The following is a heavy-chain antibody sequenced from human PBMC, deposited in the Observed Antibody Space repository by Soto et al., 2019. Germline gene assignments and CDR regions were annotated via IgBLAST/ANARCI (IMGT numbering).Heavy chain of an antibody. V-gene: IGHV3-48*01. CDR3: ARDCCEDYYYYGMDV. CDR2: ISSSSSTI. CDR1: GFTFSSYS. J-gene: IGHJ6*02. D-gene: IGHD2-15*01. Sequence: PGGSLRLSCAASGFTFSSYSMNWVRQAPGKALEWVSYISSSSSTIYYADSVKGRFTISRDNAKNTLYLQMNSLRAEDTAVYYCARDCCEDYYYYGMDVWGQGTTVTVSS.